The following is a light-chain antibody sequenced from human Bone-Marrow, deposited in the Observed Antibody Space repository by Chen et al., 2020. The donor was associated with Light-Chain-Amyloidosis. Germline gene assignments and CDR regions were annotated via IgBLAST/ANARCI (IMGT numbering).Light chain of an antibody. J-gene: IGKJ4*01. CDR3: QQYGTSPLT. CDR2: GSS. Sequence: EIVLTQSPGTLSLSPEEGANLSCRASQTISSNYLTWYQQKFGQAPRLLIYGSSSRATGIPYRFTGSGSGTDFTLTISRLEPEDFAMYYCQQYGTSPLTFGGGTKVEIK. V-gene: IGKV3-20*01. CDR1: QTISSNY.